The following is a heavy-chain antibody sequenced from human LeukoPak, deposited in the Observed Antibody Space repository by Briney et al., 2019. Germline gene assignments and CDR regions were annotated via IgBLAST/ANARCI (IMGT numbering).Heavy chain of an antibody. CDR3: AKSNLAGYYYDSSGGRANYFDY. CDR1: GFTFSSYA. V-gene: IGHV3-23*01. D-gene: IGHD3-22*01. J-gene: IGHJ4*02. Sequence: GGSLRLSCAASGFTFSSYAMSWVRQAPGKGLEWVSAISGSGGSTYYADSVKGRFTISRDNSKNTLYLQMNSLRAEDTAVYYCAKSNLAGYYYDSSGGRANYFDYWGQGTLVTVSS. CDR2: ISGSGGST.